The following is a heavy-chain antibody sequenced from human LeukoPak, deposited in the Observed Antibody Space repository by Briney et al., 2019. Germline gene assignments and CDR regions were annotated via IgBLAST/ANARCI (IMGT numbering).Heavy chain of an antibody. CDR1: GGTFTNFA. V-gene: IGHV1-69*10. D-gene: IGHD5-24*01. CDR2: ISPIVVIP. CDR3: AKGRPWGDGYNYGCYFDY. Sequence: SVKVSCKASGGTFTNFAISWVRQAPGQGLEWMGGISPIVVIPNYAQKFQGRITITADESTSTTYMQLSSLRSEDTAVYYCAKGRPWGDGYNYGCYFDYWGPGTLVTVSS. J-gene: IGHJ4*02.